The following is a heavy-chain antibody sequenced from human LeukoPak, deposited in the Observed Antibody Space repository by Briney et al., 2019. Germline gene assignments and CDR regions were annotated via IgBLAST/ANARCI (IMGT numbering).Heavy chain of an antibody. CDR2: IYSGGST. CDR1: GFTVGSNY. J-gene: IGHJ4*02. D-gene: IGHD2-21*02. Sequence: GGSLRLSCAASGFTVGSNYMSWVRQAPGKGLEWVSVIYSGGSTYYADSVKGRFTISRDNSKNTLYLQMNSLRAEDTAVYYCAKARDYFFDYWGQGTLVTVSS. CDR3: AKARDYFFDY. V-gene: IGHV3-66*01.